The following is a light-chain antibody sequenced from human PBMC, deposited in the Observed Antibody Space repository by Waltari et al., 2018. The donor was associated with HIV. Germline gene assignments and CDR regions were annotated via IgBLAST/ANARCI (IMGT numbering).Light chain of an antibody. V-gene: IGKV1-39*01. J-gene: IGKJ3*01. CDR1: QTVSNK. Sequence: DIQMTQSPSPLSASVGDSVPITCRASQTVSNKVNWYQQRPGKAPRVLIYDASTLQDGVSSRFRGGGSGTDFTLTITSLQPDDFATYFCQQTYSYPLTFGPGTEVDV. CDR3: QQTYSYPLT. CDR2: DAS.